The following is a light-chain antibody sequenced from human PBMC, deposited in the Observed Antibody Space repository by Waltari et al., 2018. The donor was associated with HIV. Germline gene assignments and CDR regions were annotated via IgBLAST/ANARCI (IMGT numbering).Light chain of an antibody. Sequence: DIVLTQTPLYLSVTPGQPDYISCKPSQSLLHIDGQTYVYLYLQKPGPPPQALIYEVSNRFFGVSDRFSGSGSETDFTLKISRVEADDVGVYYCMQTIQVPLTFGGGTKVEIK. J-gene: IGKJ4*01. V-gene: IGKV2D-29*01. CDR1: QSLLHIDGQTY. CDR2: EVS. CDR3: MQTIQVPLT.